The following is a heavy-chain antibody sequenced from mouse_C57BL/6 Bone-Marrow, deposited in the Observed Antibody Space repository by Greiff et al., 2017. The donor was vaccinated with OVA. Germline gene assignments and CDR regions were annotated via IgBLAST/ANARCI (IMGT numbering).Heavy chain of an antibody. CDR2: IYPGSGNT. CDR3: ARYQRGDY. J-gene: IGHJ2*01. V-gene: IGHV1-66*01. Sequence: VQLVESGPELVKPGASVKISCKASGYSFTSYYIHWVKQRPGQGLEWIGWIYPGSGNTKYNEKFKGKATLTADTSSSTAYMQLSSLTSEDSAVYYCARYQRGDYWGQGTTLTVSS. CDR1: GYSFTSYY.